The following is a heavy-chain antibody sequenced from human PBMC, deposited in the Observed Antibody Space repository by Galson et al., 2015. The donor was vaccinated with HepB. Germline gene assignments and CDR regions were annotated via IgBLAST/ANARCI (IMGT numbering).Heavy chain of an antibody. V-gene: IGHV3-23*01. CDR3: ANLWIVVVPAALGRSGDFDY. CDR1: GVTFSSYA. J-gene: IGHJ4*02. CDR2: ISGSGGST. D-gene: IGHD2-2*01. Sequence: SLRLSCAASGVTFSSYAMSWVRQAPGKGLEWVSAISGSGGSTYYADSVKGRFTISRDNSKNTLYLQMNSLRAEDTAVYYCANLWIVVVPAALGRSGDFDYWGQGTLVTVSS.